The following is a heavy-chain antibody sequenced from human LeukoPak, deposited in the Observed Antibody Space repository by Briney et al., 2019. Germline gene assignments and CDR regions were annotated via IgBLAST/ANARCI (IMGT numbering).Heavy chain of an antibody. CDR2: IHTSGST. CDR1: GGTISSGSYY. D-gene: IGHD3-22*01. CDR3: ARDRYYYDSSGYYQLDY. V-gene: IGHV4-61*02. Sequence: SQTLSLTCTVSGGTISSGSYYWNWIRQPAGKGLEWIGRIHTSGSTNYNPSLKSRVTMSVDTSKNQFSLKLSSVTAADTAVYYCARDRYYYDSSGYYQLDYWGQGTLVTVSS. J-gene: IGHJ4*02.